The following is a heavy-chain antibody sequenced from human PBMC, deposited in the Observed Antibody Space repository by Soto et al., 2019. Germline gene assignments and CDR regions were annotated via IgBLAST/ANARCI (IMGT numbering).Heavy chain of an antibody. V-gene: IGHV3-23*01. J-gene: IGHJ4*02. CDR1: GFTFSSYA. CDR3: AKSRGWGTRTYFDY. D-gene: IGHD6-19*01. Sequence: LRLSCAASGFTFSSYAMSWVRQAPGKGLEWVSAISGSGGSTYYADSVKGRFTISRDNSKNTLYLQMNSLRAEDTAVYYCAKSRGWGTRTYFDYWGQGTLVTVSS. CDR2: ISGSGGST.